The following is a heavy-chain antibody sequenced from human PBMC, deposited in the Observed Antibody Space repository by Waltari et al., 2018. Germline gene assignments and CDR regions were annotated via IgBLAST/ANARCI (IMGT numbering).Heavy chain of an antibody. CDR1: GYSISSGYY. Sequence: QVQLHESGPGLVKSSETLSLTCAVSGYSISSGYYWGWIRQPPGKGLEWIGTSYQSGSTNANPSLKSRITISLGTSKNQFSLKLNSVTAADTAVYYCARHQVGGRDFEYWGQGTLVTVSS. V-gene: IGHV4-38-2*01. CDR3: ARHQVGGRDFEY. D-gene: IGHD1-26*01. J-gene: IGHJ4*02. CDR2: SYQSGST.